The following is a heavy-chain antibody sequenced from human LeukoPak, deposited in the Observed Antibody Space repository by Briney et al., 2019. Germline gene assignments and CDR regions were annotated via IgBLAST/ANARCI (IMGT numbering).Heavy chain of an antibody. V-gene: IGHV3-23*01. J-gene: IGHJ4*02. D-gene: IGHD3-22*01. CDR1: GFTFSSYA. Sequence: PGGSLRLSCAASGFTFSSYAMSWVRQAPGKGLEWVSAISGSGGSTYYADSVKGRFTISRDNSKNTLYLQMNSLRAEDTAVYYCAKGRYYYDSSGYYSYYFDYWGQGTLVTVS. CDR3: AKGRYYYDSSGYYSYYFDY. CDR2: ISGSGGST.